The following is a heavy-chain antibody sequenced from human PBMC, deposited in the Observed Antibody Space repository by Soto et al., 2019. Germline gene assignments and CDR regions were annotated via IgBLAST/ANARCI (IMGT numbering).Heavy chain of an antibody. Sequence: EVQLLESGGGLVQPGGSLRLSCAASGFTFSSYAMNWVRQAPGMRLELVSGLSGSGATTFYADSAKGRFTISRDNSKNTLYLQMNSLRAEDTARYYCTKAHIHDPPYNWFDPWGQGTLVTVSS. J-gene: IGHJ5*02. CDR3: TKAHIHDPPYNWFDP. CDR1: GFTFSSYA. CDR2: LSGSGATT. D-gene: IGHD2-21*01. V-gene: IGHV3-23*01.